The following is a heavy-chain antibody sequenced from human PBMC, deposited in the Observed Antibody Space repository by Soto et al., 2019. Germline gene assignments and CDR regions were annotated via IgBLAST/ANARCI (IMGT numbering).Heavy chain of an antibody. CDR1: GYSFTSYW. D-gene: IGHD2-2*01. CDR2: IYPGDSDT. CDR3: ARLLCSSTSCYDNNWFDP. V-gene: IGHV5-51*01. J-gene: IGHJ5*02. Sequence: GESLKISCKGSGYSFTSYWIGWVRQMPGKGLEWMGIIYPGDSDTRYSPSFQGQVTISADKSISTAYLQWSSLKASDTAMYYCARLLCSSTSCYDNNWFDPWGQGTLVTVSS.